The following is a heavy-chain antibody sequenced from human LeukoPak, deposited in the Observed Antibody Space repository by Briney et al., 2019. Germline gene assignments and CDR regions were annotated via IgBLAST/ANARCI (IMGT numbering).Heavy chain of an antibody. CDR3: AKDRPTPYFDY. V-gene: IGHV3-30*02. Sequence: PGGSLRLSCAASGFTFSSYGMHWVRQAPGKGLEWVAFIRYDGSPKYYADSVKGRFTISRDNSKNTLYLQMNSLRAEDTAVYYCAKDRPTPYFDYWGQGTLVAVSS. D-gene: IGHD4-17*01. CDR2: IRYDGSPK. CDR1: GFTFSSYG. J-gene: IGHJ4*02.